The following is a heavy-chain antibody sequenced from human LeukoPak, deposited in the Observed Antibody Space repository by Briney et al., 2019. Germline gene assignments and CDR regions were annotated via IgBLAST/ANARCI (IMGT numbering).Heavy chain of an antibody. J-gene: IGHJ5*02. CDR3: ARDYGGSSGWFDP. D-gene: IGHD4-23*01. V-gene: IGHV1-8*01. CDR2: MCPNSDNT. Sequence: ASVKVSCKASGYTFTSYDINWVRQATGQELEWMGWMCPNSDNTGYAQKFQGRVTFTRDTSISTAYMELRSLTSEDTAVYYCARDYGGSSGWFDPWGQGTLVTVSS. CDR1: GYTFTSYD.